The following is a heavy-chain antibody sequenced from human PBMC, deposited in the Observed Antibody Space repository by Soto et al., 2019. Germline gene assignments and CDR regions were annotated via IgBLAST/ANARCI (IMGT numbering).Heavy chain of an antibody. J-gene: IGHJ4*02. Sequence: QVQLVQSGSEVKKPGASVKVSCKASGGTFSRATISWLRQAPGQGPEWLVSIITVFGTPHYAPNFTDRLTISADTSTTTAYIELTSLRSEDTAVYFCARDAPLVIVRIFDNLGQGTLVTVSS. CDR2: IITVFGTP. V-gene: IGHV1-69*06. D-gene: IGHD2-21*01. CDR1: GGTFSRAT. CDR3: ARDAPLVIVRIFDN.